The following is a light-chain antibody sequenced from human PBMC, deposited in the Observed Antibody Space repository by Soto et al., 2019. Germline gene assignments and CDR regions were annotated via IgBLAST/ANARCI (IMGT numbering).Light chain of an antibody. CDR3: SAYAGSNNYV. Sequence: QSALTQPASASGSPGQSITISCTGTSSDVGCYNYVSWYQQHPGKAPKLMIYEVSKRPSGVPDRFSGSKSGNTASLTFSGLQAEDEADYYCSAYAGSNNYVFGGGTKVTVL. J-gene: IGLJ3*02. CDR1: SSDVGCYNY. CDR2: EVS. V-gene: IGLV2-8*01.